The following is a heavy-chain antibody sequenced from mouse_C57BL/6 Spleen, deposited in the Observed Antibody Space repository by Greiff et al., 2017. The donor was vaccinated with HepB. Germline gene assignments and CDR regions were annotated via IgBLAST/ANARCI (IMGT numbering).Heavy chain of an antibody. CDR1: GYTFTEYT. V-gene: IGHV1-62-2*01. D-gene: IGHD1-1*01. J-gene: IGHJ2*01. CDR2: FYPGSGSI. CDR3: ARHEEDYGGRAYFGD. Sequence: VHLVESGAELVKPGASVKLSCKASGYTFTEYTIHWVKQRSGQGLEWIGWFYPGSGSIKYNEKFKDKATLTADKSSSTVYMELSRLTSEDSAVYFCARHEEDYGGRAYFGDWGQGPTLTVAS.